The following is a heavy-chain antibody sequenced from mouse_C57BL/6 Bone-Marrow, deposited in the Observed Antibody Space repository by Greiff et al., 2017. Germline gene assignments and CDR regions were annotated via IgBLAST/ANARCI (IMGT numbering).Heavy chain of an antibody. CDR1: GYTFTSYW. V-gene: IGHV1-64*01. CDR2: IHPNSGST. J-gene: IGHJ3*01. D-gene: IGHD3-3*01. Sequence: QVQLQQPGAELVKPGASVKLSCKASGYTFTSYWMHWVKQRPGQGLEWIGMIHPNSGSTNYNEKFKSKATLTVDKSSSTAYMQLRSLTSEDSAVYYWERGGRRGRETGCAYWGQGTRVTVSA. CDR3: ERGGRRGRETGCAY.